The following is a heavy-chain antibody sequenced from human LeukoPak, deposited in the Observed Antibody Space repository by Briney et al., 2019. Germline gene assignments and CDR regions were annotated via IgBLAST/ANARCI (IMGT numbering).Heavy chain of an antibody. V-gene: IGHV1-69*06. CDR1: GGTFSSYA. CDR2: IIPIFGTA. J-gene: IGHJ4*02. Sequence: SVKVSCKASGGTFSSYAISWVRQAPGQGLEWMGGIIPIFGTANYAQKFQGRVTITADKSTSTAYMELSSLRSEDTAVYYCARSGVGSDLNGKTDWLLHYFDYWGQGTLVTVSS. CDR3: ARSGVGSDLNGKTDWLLHYFDY. D-gene: IGHD3-9*01.